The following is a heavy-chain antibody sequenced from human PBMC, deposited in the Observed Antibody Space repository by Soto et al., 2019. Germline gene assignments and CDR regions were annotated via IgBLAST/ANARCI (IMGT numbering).Heavy chain of an antibody. D-gene: IGHD3-10*01. CDR1: GFTFSSYG. J-gene: IGHJ4*02. CDR2: ISYDGSNK. V-gene: IGHV3-30*18. CDR3: AKDKKLLWFGGEPDY. Sequence: QVQLVESGGGVVQPGRSLRLSCAASGFTFSSYGMHWVRQAPGKGLEWVAVISYDGSNKYYADSVKGRFTISRDNSKNTLYLQMNSLRAEDTAVYYCAKDKKLLWFGGEPDYWGQGTLVTVSS.